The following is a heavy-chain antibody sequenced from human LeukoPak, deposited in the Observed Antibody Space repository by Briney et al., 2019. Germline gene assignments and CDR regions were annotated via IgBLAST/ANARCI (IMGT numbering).Heavy chain of an antibody. Sequence: PGGSLRLSCAAPGFTFSFYGMSWFRQAPGKAPERVSRANSEGKTHYTDSVKGRFSISRDNSKGALYLQMSSLRAEDTAVYYCVKDDAPAGGFLDYWGQGTLVTVSS. CDR1: GFTFSFYG. D-gene: IGHD2-2*01. J-gene: IGHJ4*02. CDR3: VKDDAPAGGFLDY. CDR2: ANSEGKT. V-gene: IGHV3-23*01.